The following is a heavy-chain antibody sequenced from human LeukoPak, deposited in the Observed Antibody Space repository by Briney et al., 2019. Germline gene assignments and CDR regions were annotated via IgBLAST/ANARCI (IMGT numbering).Heavy chain of an antibody. CDR2: IIPILGIA. D-gene: IGHD6-13*01. CDR1: GGTFSSYA. J-gene: IGHJ4*02. Sequence: ASVKVSCKASGGTFSSYAISWVRQAPGQGLEWMGRIIPILGIANYAQKFQGRVTVTADKSTSTAYMELSSLRSEDTAVYYCARDGAAAGTFDYWGQGTLVTVSS. V-gene: IGHV1-69*04. CDR3: ARDGAAAGTFDY.